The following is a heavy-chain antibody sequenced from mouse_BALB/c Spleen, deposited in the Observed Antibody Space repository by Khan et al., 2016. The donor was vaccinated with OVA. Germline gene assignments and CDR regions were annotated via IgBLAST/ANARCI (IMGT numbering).Heavy chain of an antibody. D-gene: IGHD1-1*01. CDR2: ITPSSGYN. J-gene: IGHJ3*01. V-gene: IGHV1-4*01. Sequence: QVQLQQSGAELARPGASVKMSCKASGYIFTSYMMHWVKQRPGQGLEWIGDITPSSGYNNYTQKFKDKATLTADKSSSTAYMQLSSLTAEESAVYYCARGGYGSFGYWGQGTLVTVSA. CDR1: GYIFTSYM. CDR3: ARGGYGSFGY.